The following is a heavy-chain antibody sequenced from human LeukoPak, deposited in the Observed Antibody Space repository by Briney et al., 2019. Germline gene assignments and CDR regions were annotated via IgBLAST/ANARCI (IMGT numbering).Heavy chain of an antibody. CDR2: IYYSGST. J-gene: IGHJ4*02. CDR3: ARHWSDSSGFYPPGSY. Sequence: SETLSLTCSVSGGSISSSSNYWDWIRQPPGKGLEWIGSIYYSGSTYYNPSLKSRVTISVDTSKNQFSLKLSSVTAADTAVYYCARHWSDSSGFYPPGSYWGQGTLVTVSS. V-gene: IGHV4-39*01. D-gene: IGHD3-22*01. CDR1: GGSISSSSNY.